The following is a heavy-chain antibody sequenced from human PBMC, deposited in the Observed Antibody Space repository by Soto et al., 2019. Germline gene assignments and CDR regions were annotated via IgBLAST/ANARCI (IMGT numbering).Heavy chain of an antibody. CDR2: ISWDGGST. J-gene: IGHJ4*02. CDR1: GFTFDDYT. D-gene: IGHD1-7*01. V-gene: IGHV3-43*01. CDR3: AKDHSYNWNYGSHFDY. Sequence: PGGSLRLSCAASGFTFDDYTMHWVRQAPGKGLEWVSLISWDGGSTYYADSVKGRFTISRDNSKNSLYLQMNSLRTEDTALYYCAKDHSYNWNYGSHFDYWGQGTLVTVSS.